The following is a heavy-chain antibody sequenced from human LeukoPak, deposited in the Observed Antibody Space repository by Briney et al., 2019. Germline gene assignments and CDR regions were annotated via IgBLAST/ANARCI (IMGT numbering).Heavy chain of an antibody. V-gene: IGHV3-23*01. D-gene: IGHD3-10*01. CDR2: ISGCGGST. CDR3: AKQDSQYYYGSGSYYWEGYFDY. Sequence: GGSLRLSCAASGFTFSRYAMSWVRQAPGKGLEWVSAISGCGGSTYYADSVKGRFTISRDNSKNTLYLQMNSLRAEDTAVYYCAKQDSQYYYGSGSYYWEGYFDYWGQGTLVTVSS. J-gene: IGHJ4*02. CDR1: GFTFSRYA.